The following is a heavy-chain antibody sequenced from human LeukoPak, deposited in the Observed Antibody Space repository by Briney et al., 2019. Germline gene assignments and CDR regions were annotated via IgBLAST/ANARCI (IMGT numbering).Heavy chain of an antibody. CDR2: INHSGST. J-gene: IGHJ4*02. CDR3: ARGGRRWLPLDY. D-gene: IGHD5-24*01. CDR1: GGSFSGYY. Sequence: SETLSLTFAVYGGSFSGYYWSWIRQPPGKGLEWIGEINHSGSTNYNPSLKSRVTISVDTSKNQFSLKLSSVTAADTAVYYCARGGRRWLPLDYWGQGTLVTVSS. V-gene: IGHV4-34*01.